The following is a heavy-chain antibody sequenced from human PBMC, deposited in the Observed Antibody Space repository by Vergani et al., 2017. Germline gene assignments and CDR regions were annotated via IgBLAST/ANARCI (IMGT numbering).Heavy chain of an antibody. CDR2: IKQDGSEK. CDR1: GFTFSSYW. V-gene: IGHV3-7*01. D-gene: IGHD2-2*01. Sequence: VQLVESGGGLVQPGGSLRLSCAASGFTFSSYWMSWVRQAPGKGLEWVANIKQDGSEKYYVDSVKGRFTISRDNAKNSLYLQMNSLRAEDTAVYYCARPQTDCSSTSCYRYYYYYMDVWGKGTTVTVSS. J-gene: IGHJ6*03. CDR3: ARPQTDCSSTSCYRYYYYYMDV.